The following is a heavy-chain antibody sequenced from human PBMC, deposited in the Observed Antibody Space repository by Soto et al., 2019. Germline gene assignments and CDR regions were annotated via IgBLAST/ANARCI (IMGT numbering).Heavy chain of an antibody. J-gene: IGHJ4*02. D-gene: IGHD3-10*01. CDR1: GDTFAFHS. Sequence: QVQLVQSGAEVKRPGSSVKVSCKASGDTFAFHSINWVRQAPGLGLEWMGRINPILSMSNYAQRFQGRVTMAADKSTSTAYVVLSSLRSEDTAIYYCATSSGSGYRAFDYWGQGALVTVSS. CDR3: ATSSGSGYRAFDY. V-gene: IGHV1-69*02. CDR2: INPILSMS.